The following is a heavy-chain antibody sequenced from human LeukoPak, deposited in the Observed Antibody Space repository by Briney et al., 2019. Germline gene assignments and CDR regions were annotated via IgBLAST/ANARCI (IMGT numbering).Heavy chain of an antibody. V-gene: IGHV4-39*01. CDR3: ARQVVAVAGTGYFDY. Sequence: SETLSLTCTVSGGSIRSSSYYWGWIRQPPGKGLEWIGSIYYSGSTYYNESLKSRGTISVDTSKNQFSLKLNSVTAADTAVYFCARQVVAVAGTGYFDYWGQGTLVTVSS. CDR2: IYYSGST. D-gene: IGHD6-19*01. J-gene: IGHJ4*02. CDR1: GGSIRSSSYY.